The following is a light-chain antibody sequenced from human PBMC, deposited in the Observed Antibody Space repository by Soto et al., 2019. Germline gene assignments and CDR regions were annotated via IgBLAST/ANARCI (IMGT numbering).Light chain of an antibody. CDR2: SNN. Sequence: QSVLTQPPSASGTPGQRVTISCFGSSSNIGSNTVNWYQQLPGTAPKLPIYSNNQRPSGVPDRFSGSKSGTSASLAISGLQSEDEADYYCAAWDDSLNGVFGGGTKLTVL. CDR3: AAWDDSLNGV. CDR1: SSNIGSNT. V-gene: IGLV1-44*01. J-gene: IGLJ3*02.